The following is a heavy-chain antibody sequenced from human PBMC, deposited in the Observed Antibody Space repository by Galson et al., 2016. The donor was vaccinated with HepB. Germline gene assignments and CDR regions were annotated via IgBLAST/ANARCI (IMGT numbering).Heavy chain of an antibody. CDR2: ISSSSSFT. CDR3: ARGSDCSPGSCTLVN. Sequence: SLRLSCAASGFTFGGYSMNWVRQAPGKGLEWVSFISSSSSFTYYADSVKGRFTISRDNARNSLDLQMNSLRDEDTAVYYCARGSDCSPGSCTLVNWGQGTLVTVSS. CDR1: GFTFGGYS. D-gene: IGHD2-15*01. V-gene: IGHV3-48*02. J-gene: IGHJ4*02.